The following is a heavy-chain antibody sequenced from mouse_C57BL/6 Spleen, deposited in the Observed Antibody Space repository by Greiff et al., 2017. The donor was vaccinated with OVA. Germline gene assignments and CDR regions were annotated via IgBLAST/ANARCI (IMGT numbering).Heavy chain of an antibody. J-gene: IGHJ3*01. CDR2: ISDGGSYT. Sequence: EVKLVESGGGLVKPGGSLKLSCAASGFTFSSYAMSWVRQTPEKRLEWVATISDGGSYTYYPDNVKGRFTISRDNAKNNLYLQMSHLKSEDTAMYYCARELYDYDGPFAYWGQGTLVTVSA. D-gene: IGHD2-4*01. CDR3: ARELYDYDGPFAY. CDR1: GFTFSSYA. V-gene: IGHV5-4*03.